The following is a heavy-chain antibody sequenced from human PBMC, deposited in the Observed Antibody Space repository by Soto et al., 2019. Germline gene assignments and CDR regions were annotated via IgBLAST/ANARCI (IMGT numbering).Heavy chain of an antibody. D-gene: IGHD5-12*01. CDR3: ARDGAWMYLFDR. Sequence: GESLKISCATSGFSFDSYTMNWVRQAPGRGLEWVSYINKDSNTIHYADSVKGRFTISRDSAKKSLYLQMDSLRAEDSAVYYCARDGAWMYLFDRWGQGTLVTVSS. CDR2: INKDSNTI. V-gene: IGHV3-48*01. J-gene: IGHJ5*02. CDR1: GFSFDSYT.